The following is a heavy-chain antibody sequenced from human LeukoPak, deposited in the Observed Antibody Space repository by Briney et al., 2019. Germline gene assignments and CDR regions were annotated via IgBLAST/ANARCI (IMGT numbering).Heavy chain of an antibody. CDR2: IYSGGST. J-gene: IGHJ6*02. V-gene: IGHV3-53*01. D-gene: IGHD2-2*01. CDR1: GFTVSSNY. CDR3: AKGSRDTLGYCSSTSCYQSLLYYGMDV. Sequence: PGGSLRLSCAASGFTVSSNYMSWVRQAPGKGLEWVSIIYSGGSTYYADSVKGRFTISRDNSKNTLYLQMNSLRAEDTAVYYCAKGSRDTLGYCSSTSCYQSLLYYGMDVWGQGTTVTVSS.